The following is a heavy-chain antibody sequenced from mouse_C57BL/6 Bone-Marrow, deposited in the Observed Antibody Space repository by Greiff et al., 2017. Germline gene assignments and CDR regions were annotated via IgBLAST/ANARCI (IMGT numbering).Heavy chain of an antibody. CDR3: ARNGYYVYGYFDV. D-gene: IGHD2-3*01. CDR1: GFTFSDYG. J-gene: IGHJ1*03. CDR2: ISSGSSTI. Sequence: EVQLVESGGGLVKPGGSLKLSCAASGFTFSDYGMHWVRQAPEKGLEWVAYISSGSSTIYYADKVKGRFTISRDNAKNTLFLQMTSLRSEDTARYDCARNGYYVYGYFDVWGTGTTVTVSS. V-gene: IGHV5-17*01.